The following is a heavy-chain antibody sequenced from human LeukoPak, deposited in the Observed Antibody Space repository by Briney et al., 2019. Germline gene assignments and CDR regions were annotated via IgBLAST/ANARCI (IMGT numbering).Heavy chain of an antibody. D-gene: IGHD6-19*01. Sequence: GGSLRLSCAASGFTFDDYAMHWVRQAPGKGLEWVSGISWNSGSIGYADSVKGRFTISRDNAKNSLYLQMNSQRAEDTAVYYCARATYGTVAGTVFDYWGQGTLVTVSS. CDR2: ISWNSGSI. J-gene: IGHJ4*02. CDR1: GFTFDDYA. CDR3: ARATYGTVAGTVFDY. V-gene: IGHV3-9*01.